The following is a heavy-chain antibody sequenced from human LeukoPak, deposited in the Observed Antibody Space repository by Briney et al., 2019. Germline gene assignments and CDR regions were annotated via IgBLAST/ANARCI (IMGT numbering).Heavy chain of an antibody. J-gene: IGHJ4*02. D-gene: IGHD4-23*01. V-gene: IGHV1-8*02. CDR1: GGTFSSYD. CDR3: ARGRRDYGGKPLSY. CDR2: MNPNSGNT. Sequence: ASVKVSCKASGGTFSSYDINWVRQATGQGLEWMGWMNPNSGNTGYAQKFQGRVTMTRNTSMSTAYMELSSLRSEDTAVYYCARGRRDYGGKPLSYWGQGTLVTVSS.